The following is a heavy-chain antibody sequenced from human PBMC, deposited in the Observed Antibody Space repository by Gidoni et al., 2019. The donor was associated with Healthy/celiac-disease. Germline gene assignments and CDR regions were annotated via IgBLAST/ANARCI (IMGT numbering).Heavy chain of an antibody. CDR3: ARGDGRYAFDI. J-gene: IGHJ3*02. Sequence: QLPLQESGPGLVKPSETLSLTCTVSVGSISSSSYYWGWLRQPPGKGLGWIGSIYYSGSTYYNPSLKSRVTISVDTSKNQFSLKLSSVTAADTAVYYCARGDGRYAFDIWGQGTMVTVSS. CDR2: IYYSGST. V-gene: IGHV4-39*07. CDR1: VGSISSSSYY. D-gene: IGHD2-21*01.